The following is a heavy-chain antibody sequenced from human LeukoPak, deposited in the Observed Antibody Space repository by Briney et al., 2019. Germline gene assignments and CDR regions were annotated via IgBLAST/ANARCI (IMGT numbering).Heavy chain of an antibody. D-gene: IGHD3-22*01. CDR2: IYYSGST. J-gene: IGHJ4*02. CDR1: GGSISSYY. V-gene: IGHV4-59*01. Sequence: PSETLSLTCTVSGGSISSYYWSWIRQPPGKGLEWIGYIYYSGSTNYNPSLKGRVSMSVDTSKNQFSLKLSSVTAADTAVYYCARYYYDSSGYYRDYWGQGTLVTVSS. CDR3: ARYYYDSSGYYRDY.